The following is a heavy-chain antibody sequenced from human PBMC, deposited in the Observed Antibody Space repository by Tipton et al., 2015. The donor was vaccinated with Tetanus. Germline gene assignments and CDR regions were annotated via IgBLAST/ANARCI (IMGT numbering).Heavy chain of an antibody. CDR1: GYTFTGYY. J-gene: IGHJ6*02. Sequence: QLVQSGAELKKPGASVKVSCTASGYTFTGYYMYWVRQAPGQGLEWVGWIDPNSGDTIYAQNFQGRVTMTRDTSISTVYMELSRLRSDDTAVYYCARDRGDYIYYGMDVGGPGTTVTVSS. CDR3: ARDRGDYIYYGMDV. V-gene: IGHV1-2*02. D-gene: IGHD3-22*01. CDR2: IDPNSGDT.